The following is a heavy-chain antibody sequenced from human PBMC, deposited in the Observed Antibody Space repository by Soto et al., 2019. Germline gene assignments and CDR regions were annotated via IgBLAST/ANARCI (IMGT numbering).Heavy chain of an antibody. CDR3: TTDPVTMIVVVPSSG. V-gene: IGHV3-15*07. D-gene: IGHD3-22*01. CDR2: IKSKTDGGTT. Sequence: GGSMELSCAASGLTFCIAWMTGVCQDQGKGLEWVGRIKSKTDGGTTDYAAPVKGRFTISRDDSKNTLYLQMNSLKTEDTAVYYCTTDPVTMIVVVPSSGWGQGTRVTVS. CDR1: GLTFCIAW. J-gene: IGHJ4*02.